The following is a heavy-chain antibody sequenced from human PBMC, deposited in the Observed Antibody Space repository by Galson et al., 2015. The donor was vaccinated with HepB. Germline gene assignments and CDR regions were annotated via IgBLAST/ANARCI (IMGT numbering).Heavy chain of an antibody. CDR2: IGSNLDGGTQ. CDR1: GFTFTNAW. V-gene: IGHV3-15*04. D-gene: IGHD4-17*01. Sequence: LSCAASGFTFTNAWMSWVRQAPGKGLEWVGRIGSNLDGGTQDYAAPVKGRFIISRDDSKNTLFLQMNRLKTEDTAMYFCTTVDLSFGYGDEVDWGQGTLVTVSS. J-gene: IGHJ4*02. CDR3: TTVDLSFGYGDEVD.